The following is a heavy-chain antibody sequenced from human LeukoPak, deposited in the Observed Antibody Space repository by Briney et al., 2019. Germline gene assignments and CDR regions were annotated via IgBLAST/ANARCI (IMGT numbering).Heavy chain of an antibody. D-gene: IGHD4-23*01. Sequence: SETLSLTCTVSGGSISSSSYYWGWIRQPPGKGLEWIGSIYYSGSTYYNPSLKSRVTISVDTSKNQFSLKLSSVTAADTAVYYCAREVISDLWYGGNSANWCQGTMVIVAS. CDR3: AREVISDLWYGGNSAN. CDR2: IYYSGST. J-gene: IGHJ4*02. CDR1: GGSISSSSYY. V-gene: IGHV4-39*02.